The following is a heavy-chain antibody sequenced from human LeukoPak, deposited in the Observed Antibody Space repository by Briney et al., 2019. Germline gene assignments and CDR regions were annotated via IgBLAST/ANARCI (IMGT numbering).Heavy chain of an antibody. CDR1: GVSISGSGHY. D-gene: IGHD1-26*01. J-gene: IGHJ4*02. CDR3: AKSGGYGLIDC. Sequence: SETLSLTCAVSGVSISGSGHYWGWIRQPPGKGLEWIGNIYHSGSTYYNTSLQSRVTISIDTSRNQFSLRLNSVTAADTAMYYCAKSGGYGLIDCWGQGTLVTVSS. V-gene: IGHV4-39*01. CDR2: IYHSGST.